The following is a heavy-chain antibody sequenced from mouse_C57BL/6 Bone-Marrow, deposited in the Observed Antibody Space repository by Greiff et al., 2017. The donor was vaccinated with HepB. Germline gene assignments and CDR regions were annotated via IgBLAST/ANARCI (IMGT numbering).Heavy chain of an antibody. Sequence: EVKLEESGGGLVQPGGSLKLSCAASGFTFSDYYMYWVRQTPEKRLEWVAYISNGGGSTYYPDTVKGRFTISRDNAKNTLYLQMSRLKSEDTAMYYCARFMRYAMDYWGQGTSVTVSS. J-gene: IGHJ4*01. CDR3: ARFMRYAMDY. CDR1: GFTFSDYY. CDR2: ISNGGGST. V-gene: IGHV5-12*01. D-gene: IGHD1-1*01.